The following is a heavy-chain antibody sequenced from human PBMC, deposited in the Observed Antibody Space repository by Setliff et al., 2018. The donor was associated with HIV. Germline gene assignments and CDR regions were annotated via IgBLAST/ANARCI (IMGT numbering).Heavy chain of an antibody. J-gene: IGHJ4*02. CDR2: IYYSGST. CDR3: AGFSCNFWAYRFDH. V-gene: IGHV4-31*03. Sequence: PSETLSLTCSVSGGSTTSGGYYWSWIRQHPGKGLEYIGYIYYSGSTYYSPSLKSRVTMSIDTSTQQFFLNVTSVTAADTAVYYCAGFSCNFWAYRFDHWGQGALVTVSS. CDR1: GGSTTSGGYY. D-gene: IGHD3-3*01.